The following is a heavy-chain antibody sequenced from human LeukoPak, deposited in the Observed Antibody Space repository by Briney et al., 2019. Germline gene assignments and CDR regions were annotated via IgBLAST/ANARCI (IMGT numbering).Heavy chain of an antibody. J-gene: IGHJ3*02. CDR2: IYVSGST. Sequence: SETLSLTCSVSGSSISSSIYYWGWIRQPPGKGLEWIGSIYVSGSTYYNPSLQSRVTMSVDTSKNQFSLKLSSVTAADTAVYYCARHRMYYYDSSGRGVADAFDIWGQGTMVTVSS. D-gene: IGHD3-22*01. V-gene: IGHV4-39*01. CDR1: GSSISSSIYY. CDR3: ARHRMYYYDSSGRGVADAFDI.